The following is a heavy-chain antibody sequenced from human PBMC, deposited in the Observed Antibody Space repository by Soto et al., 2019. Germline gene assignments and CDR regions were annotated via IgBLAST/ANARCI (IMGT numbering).Heavy chain of an antibody. CDR1: GGSVSSGSYY. J-gene: IGHJ4*02. CDR2: IYYSGST. Sequence: PSETLSLTCTVSGGSVSSGSYYWSWIRQPPGKGLEWIGYIYYSGSTNYNPSLKSRVTISVDTSKNQFSLKLSSGTAADTAVYYWARRRDSSSSIDYWGQGTQVTVSS. V-gene: IGHV4-61*01. CDR3: ARRRDSSSSIDY. D-gene: IGHD6-6*01.